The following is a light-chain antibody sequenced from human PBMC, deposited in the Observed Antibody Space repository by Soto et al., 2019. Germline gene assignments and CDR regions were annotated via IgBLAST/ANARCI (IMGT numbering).Light chain of an antibody. J-gene: IGKJ5*01. CDR3: QQYGSSPPIT. Sequence: EIVLTQSPGTLSLSPGERATLSCKSSQSVSSTYLAWYQQKPGQAPRPLIYGASSRATGIPDRFSGSGSGTDFILTISRLEPEDFAVYYCQQYGSSPPITLGQGTRLEIK. V-gene: IGKV3-20*01. CDR2: GAS. CDR1: QSVSSTY.